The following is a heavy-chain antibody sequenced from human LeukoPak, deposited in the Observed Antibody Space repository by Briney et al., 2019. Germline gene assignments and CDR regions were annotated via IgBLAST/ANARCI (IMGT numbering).Heavy chain of an antibody. J-gene: IGHJ4*02. Sequence: GGSLRLSCAASGFTFTSYGMHWVRQAPGKGLEWVAFIRFDGNDKYYADSVKGRFTISRDNSKNTLYLQMNSLRAEDTAVYYCAKGIFYCDYWGQGTLVTVSS. CDR1: GFTFTSYG. CDR3: AKGIFYCDY. D-gene: IGHD2/OR15-2a*01. CDR2: IRFDGNDK. V-gene: IGHV3-30*02.